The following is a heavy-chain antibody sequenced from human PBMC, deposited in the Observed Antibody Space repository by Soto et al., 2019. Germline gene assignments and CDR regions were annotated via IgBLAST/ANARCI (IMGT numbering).Heavy chain of an antibody. CDR2: IYSNHDK. Sequence: QITLKESGPTLVKPTQTLTLTCTFSGFSLSTSGVGVVWIRRPPGMALEWLGLIYSNHDKHSSPLLKSRLTITQDTAKKRVARTMSNVNPVDTATDYHAHGFDDGASTVWGKRTMLTVSS. D-gene: IGHD4-17*01. V-gene: IGHV2-5*01. CDR3: AHGFDDGASTV. CDR1: GFSLSTSGVG. J-gene: IGHJ3*01.